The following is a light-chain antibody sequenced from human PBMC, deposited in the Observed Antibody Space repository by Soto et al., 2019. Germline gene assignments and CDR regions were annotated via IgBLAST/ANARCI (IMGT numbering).Light chain of an antibody. CDR2: GAS. J-gene: IGKJ4*01. Sequence: IVLTQSPGTLSLSPGERATLSCRASQTVGGNLAWYQQKPGQAPKLLISGASSRATGIPDRFSGSGSGTDFTLTISSLQAEDVAVYYCQQYNSWPLTFGGGTKVDIK. CDR3: QQYNSWPLT. V-gene: IGKV3D-15*01. CDR1: QTVGGN.